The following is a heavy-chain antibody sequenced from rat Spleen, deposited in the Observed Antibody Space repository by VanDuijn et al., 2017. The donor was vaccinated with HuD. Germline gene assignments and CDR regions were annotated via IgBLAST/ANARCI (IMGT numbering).Heavy chain of an antibody. Sequence: EVQLVESGGGLVQPGRSLKLSCAASGFTFSDYNMAWVRQTPTKGLEWVSYISTGGDPYYRDSVKGRFTISRDNAKNTLYLQMDSLRSEDTATYFCTTGVYPGNFDYWGQGVMVTVSS. CDR2: ISTGGDP. CDR1: GFTFSDYN. D-gene: IGHD1-4*01. V-gene: IGHV5-27*01. J-gene: IGHJ2*01. CDR3: TTGVYPGNFDY.